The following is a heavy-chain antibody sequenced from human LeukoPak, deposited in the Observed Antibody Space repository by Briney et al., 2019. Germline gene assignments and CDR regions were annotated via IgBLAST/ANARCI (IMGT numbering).Heavy chain of an antibody. Sequence: GALRLSCAASGFNFSSYWMSWVRQGPGKGPEWVAHIKQDGSEKYYVDSVKGRFTISRDNAKNSLYLQMNSLRAEDTAVYYCARARDGYNWGAFDIWGRGTMVTVSS. CDR2: IKQDGSEK. CDR3: ARARDGYNWGAFDI. J-gene: IGHJ3*02. D-gene: IGHD5-24*01. CDR1: GFNFSSYW. V-gene: IGHV3-7*01.